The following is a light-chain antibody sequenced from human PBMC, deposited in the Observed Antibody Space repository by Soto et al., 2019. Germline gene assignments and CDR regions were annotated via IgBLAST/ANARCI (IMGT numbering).Light chain of an antibody. CDR3: QQYGSSQWT. J-gene: IGKJ1*01. CDR2: GAS. CDR1: QSVSSSY. Sequence: DIVLTQSPGTLSLSPGERATLSCRASQSVSSSYLAWYQQKPGQAPRLLIYGASSRATGIPDRFSGSGSGTDVTLTISRLEPEEFAAYYFQQYGSSQWTFGQGTKVESK. V-gene: IGKV3-20*01.